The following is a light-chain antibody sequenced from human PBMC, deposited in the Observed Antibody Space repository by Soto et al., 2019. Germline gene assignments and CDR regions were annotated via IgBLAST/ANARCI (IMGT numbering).Light chain of an antibody. CDR3: LQDHNYPLT. Sequence: AIQMAQSPSSLSASVGDRVTITCRVSQGIGNEVGWYQQKPGKAPKLLLYAATTLQSGVPSRFSGTRSGTDFTLTISSLQPEDFATYYCLQDHNYPLTFGGGTKVEIK. V-gene: IGKV1-6*02. CDR2: AAT. J-gene: IGKJ4*01. CDR1: QGIGNE.